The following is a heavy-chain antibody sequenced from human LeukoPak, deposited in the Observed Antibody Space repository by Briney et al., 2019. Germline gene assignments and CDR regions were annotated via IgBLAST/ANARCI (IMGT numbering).Heavy chain of an antibody. D-gene: IGHD1-14*01. CDR2: MNPNSGNT. CDR1: GYTFTSYD. Sequence: ASVKVSCKASGYTFTSYDINWVRQATGQGLEWMGWMNPNSGNTGYAQKFQGRVTITRNTSISTAYMELSSLRSEDTAVYYCARGLRYPPYNWFDPWGQGTLVTVSS. CDR3: ARGLRYPPYNWFDP. J-gene: IGHJ5*02. V-gene: IGHV1-8*03.